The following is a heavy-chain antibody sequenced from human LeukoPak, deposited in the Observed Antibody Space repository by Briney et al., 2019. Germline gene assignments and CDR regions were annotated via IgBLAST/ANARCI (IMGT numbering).Heavy chain of an antibody. CDR2: ISGSGGST. J-gene: IGHJ5*02. V-gene: IGHV3-23*01. CDR3: AKSPQYCGGDCYSLRPDNWFDP. D-gene: IGHD2-21*02. CDR1: GFTFSSYA. Sequence: PGGSLRLSCAASGFTFSSYAMSWVRQAPGKGLEWVSAISGSGGSTYYADSVKGRFAISRDNSKNTLYLQMNSLRAEDTAVYYCAKSPQYCGGDCYSLRPDNWFDPWGQGTLVTVSS.